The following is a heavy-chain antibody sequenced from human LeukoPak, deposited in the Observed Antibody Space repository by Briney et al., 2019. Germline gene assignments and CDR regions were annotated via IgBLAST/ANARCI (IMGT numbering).Heavy chain of an antibody. V-gene: IGHV4-59*01. CDR1: GGSISSYY. J-gene: IGHJ6*02. CDR3: ARGPTYYYDSSGYSGAYYYYYGMDV. D-gene: IGHD3-22*01. CDR2: IYYSGST. Sequence: TSETLSLTCTVSGGSISSYYWSWIRQPPGKGLEWIGYIYYSGSTNYNPSLKSRVTISVDTSKNQFSLKLSSVTAADTAVYYCARGPTYYYDSSGYSGAYYYYYGMDVWGQGTTVTVSS.